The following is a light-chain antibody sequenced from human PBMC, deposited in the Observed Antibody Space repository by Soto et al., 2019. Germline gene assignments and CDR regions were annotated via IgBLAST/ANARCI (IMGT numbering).Light chain of an antibody. CDR1: QSVSSN. V-gene: IGKV3-15*01. CDR2: SAF. J-gene: IGKJ1*01. CDR3: QQYNYWPLT. Sequence: EIVMTQSAFTLSVSPGERATLSCRASQSVSSNLAWYQQKPGQAPSLLIYSAFTRATGVPARFSGTGSGTEFTLTISSLQSEDFALYYCQQYNYWPLTFGQGTKVDIK.